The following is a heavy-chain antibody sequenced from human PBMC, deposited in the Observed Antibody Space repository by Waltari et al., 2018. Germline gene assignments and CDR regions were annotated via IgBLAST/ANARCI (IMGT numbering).Heavy chain of an antibody. J-gene: IGHJ3*01. CDR2: IYSGGNT. V-gene: IGHV4-61*02. CDR1: GGSISSGNYY. CDR3: ARGRDWTHDFDV. D-gene: IGHD1-1*01. Sequence: QVQLQESGPGLVEPSQTLSLTCTVSGGSISSGNYYWNWIRQPAGKGLEWIGRIYSGGNTLYSPSRKGRVTISVDTSKNQFSLKLKSVTAADTAVYFCARGRDWTHDFDVWGQGTMVSVSS.